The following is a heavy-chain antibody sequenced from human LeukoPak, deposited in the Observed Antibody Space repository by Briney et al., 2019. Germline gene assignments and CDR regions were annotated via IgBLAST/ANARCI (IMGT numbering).Heavy chain of an antibody. CDR3: VKDLFPRELFVVVVPAATLDY. CDR2: ISSNGSST. V-gene: IGHV3-64D*06. Sequence: GGSLRLSCSASGFTFSSYAMHWVRQAPGKGLEYVSAISSNGSSTYYADSVKGRFTISRDNSKNTLYLQMSSLRAEDTAVYYCVKDLFPRELFVVVVPAATLDYWGQGTLVTVSS. J-gene: IGHJ4*02. CDR1: GFTFSSYA. D-gene: IGHD2-2*01.